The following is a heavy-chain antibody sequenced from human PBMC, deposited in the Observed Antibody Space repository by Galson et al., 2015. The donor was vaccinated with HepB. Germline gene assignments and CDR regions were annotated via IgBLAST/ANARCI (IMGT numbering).Heavy chain of an antibody. CDR2: IYWDDDK. CDR3: AHRPGDGDRAPWDAFDI. J-gene: IGHJ3*02. Sequence: PALVKPTQTLTLTCTFSGFSLSTSGVGVGWIRQPPGKALEWLALIYWDDDKRYSPSLKSRLTITKDTSKNQVVLTMTNMDPVDTATDYCAHRPGDGDRAPWDAFDIWGQGTMVTVSS. V-gene: IGHV2-5*02. D-gene: IGHD4-17*01. CDR1: GFSLSTSGVG.